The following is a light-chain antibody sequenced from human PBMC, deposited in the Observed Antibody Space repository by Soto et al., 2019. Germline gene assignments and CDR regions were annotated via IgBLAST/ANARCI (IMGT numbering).Light chain of an antibody. V-gene: IGKV3D-15*01. CDR2: GAT. J-gene: IGKJ4*01. Sequence: ELVMTQSPATLSVSPGERATLSCRASQTVRDNLGWYQQKPGQPPRLLIYGATTRATGIPARFSGSGSGTEFTLTISSLQSEDFAVYYCQQYNNWPLTFGGGGKVDIK. CDR1: QTVRDN. CDR3: QQYNNWPLT.